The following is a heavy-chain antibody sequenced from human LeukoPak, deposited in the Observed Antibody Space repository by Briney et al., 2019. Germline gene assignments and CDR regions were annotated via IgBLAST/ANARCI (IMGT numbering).Heavy chain of an antibody. CDR3: ARAGGAFWSGPSDY. Sequence: GESLKISCAASGFTFSSYWMSWVRQAPGKGLEWVANIKQDGSEKYYVDCVKGRFTISRGNAKNSLYLQMNSLRAEDTAVYYCARAGGAFWSGPSDYWGQGTLVTVSS. D-gene: IGHD3-3*01. CDR2: IKQDGSEK. CDR1: GFTFSSYW. V-gene: IGHV3-7*01. J-gene: IGHJ4*02.